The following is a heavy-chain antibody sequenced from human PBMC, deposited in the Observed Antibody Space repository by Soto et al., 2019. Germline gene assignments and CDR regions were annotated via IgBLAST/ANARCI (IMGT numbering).Heavy chain of an antibody. Sequence: QVQLVESGGGVVQPGRSLRLSCAASGFTFSSYAMRWVRQAPGKGLEWVAVISYDGNKKYYADSVKGRFTVSRDNSKNTLYLQMNSLRAEDTAVYYCASPRLSSDGTTPIDYWGQGTLVTVSS. CDR2: ISYDGNKK. J-gene: IGHJ4*02. V-gene: IGHV3-30-3*01. D-gene: IGHD1-1*01. CDR3: ASPRLSSDGTTPIDY. CDR1: GFTFSSYA.